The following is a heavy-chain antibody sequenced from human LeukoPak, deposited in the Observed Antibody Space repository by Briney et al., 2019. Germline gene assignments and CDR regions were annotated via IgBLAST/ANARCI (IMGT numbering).Heavy chain of an antibody. CDR2: INPNSGDT. CDR1: GYTFTAYY. Sequence: ASVKVSCKASGYTFTAYYMHWVRQAPGQGLELMGWINPNSGDTNYAQKFQGRVTMTRDTSISTAYMELSRLSSDDTAVFYCARGDSTGTAYWGQGTLVTVSS. CDR3: ARGDSTGTAY. V-gene: IGHV1-2*02. D-gene: IGHD4-17*01. J-gene: IGHJ4*02.